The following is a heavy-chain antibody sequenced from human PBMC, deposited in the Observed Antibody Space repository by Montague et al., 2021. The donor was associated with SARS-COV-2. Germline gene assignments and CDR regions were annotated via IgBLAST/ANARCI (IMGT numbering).Heavy chain of an antibody. Sequence: SETLSLTCTVSAGSISRYYWSWIRQPAGKGLEWVGRIYTTGSTXXXPSXKSRVTMSVDTSMNQISLKLRSVTAADTAVYYCAKHYYDNSGLDYWGQGTLVTVSS. D-gene: IGHD3-22*01. CDR3: AKHYYDNSGLDY. V-gene: IGHV4-4*07. CDR2: IYTTGST. J-gene: IGHJ4*02. CDR1: AGSISRYY.